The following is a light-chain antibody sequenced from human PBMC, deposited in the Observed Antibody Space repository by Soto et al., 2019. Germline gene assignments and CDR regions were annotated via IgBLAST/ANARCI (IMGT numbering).Light chain of an antibody. CDR2: GAS. J-gene: IGKJ2*01. V-gene: IGKV3-15*01. CDR3: QQYKNWPPYT. CDR1: QSVSSN. Sequence: EIVMTQSPATLSVSPGERATLSCRASQSVSSNLAWYQQKPGQAPRLLIYGASTRATGIPARFSGSGSGTELPLTISGLQSEDFAVYYCQQYKNWPPYTFGQGTKLEIK.